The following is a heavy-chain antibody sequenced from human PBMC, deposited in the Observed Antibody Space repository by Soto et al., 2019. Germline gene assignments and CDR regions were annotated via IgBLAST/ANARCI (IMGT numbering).Heavy chain of an antibody. J-gene: IGHJ4*02. Sequence: QVTLKESGPVLVKPTETLTLTCTVSGFSLSNARMGVSWIRQPPGKALEWLAHIFSNDEKSYSTSLKSRLTISKXXSXSXXVLTMTNMDPVDTATYYCARSSRSSPTAIGVDLDYWGQGTLVTVSS. D-gene: IGHD2-2*02. CDR3: ARSSRSSPTAIGVDLDY. CDR1: GFSLSNARMG. CDR2: IFSNDEK. V-gene: IGHV2-26*01.